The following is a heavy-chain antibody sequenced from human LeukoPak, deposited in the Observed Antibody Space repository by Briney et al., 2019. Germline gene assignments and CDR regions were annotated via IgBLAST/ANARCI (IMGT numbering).Heavy chain of an antibody. J-gene: IGHJ4*02. V-gene: IGHV5-51*01. CDR2: IDPSDSET. CDR1: GYSFTSYW. D-gene: IGHD5-18*01. CDR3: ARQTAMGRSGDY. Sequence: GESLKISCKASGYSFTSYWIGWVRQMPGKGLEWMGIIDPSDSETRYTPSFQGQVTFSVDKSLTTAYLQWNSLKASDTAVYFCARQTAMGRSGDYWGQGTLVTVSS.